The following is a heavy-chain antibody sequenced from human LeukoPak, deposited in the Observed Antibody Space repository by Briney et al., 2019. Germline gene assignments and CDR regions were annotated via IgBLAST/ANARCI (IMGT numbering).Heavy chain of an antibody. CDR2: ISSYSGNT. CDR1: GGTFSSYA. J-gene: IGHJ4*02. CDR3: ARDESGPFDY. Sequence: ASVKVSCKASGGTFSSYAISWVRQAPGQGLEWMGWISSYSGNTNYAQKLQGRVTMTTDTSTSTAYMELRSLGSDDTAVYYCARDESGPFDYWGQGTLVTVSS. V-gene: IGHV1-18*01. D-gene: IGHD1-26*01.